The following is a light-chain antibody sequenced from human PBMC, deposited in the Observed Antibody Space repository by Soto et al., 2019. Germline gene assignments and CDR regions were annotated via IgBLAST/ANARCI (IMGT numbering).Light chain of an antibody. CDR1: SSDVGGYHY. Sequence: QSALTQPASVSGSPGQSITISCTGTSSDVGGYHYVSWYQLLPGKAPKLILFEVSIRPSGVSYRFSGSKSGNTASLTISGLQAEDEADYFCSSYAGCGTFVVFGGGTKLTVL. V-gene: IGLV2-14*01. J-gene: IGLJ2*01. CDR3: SSYAGCGTFVV. CDR2: EVS.